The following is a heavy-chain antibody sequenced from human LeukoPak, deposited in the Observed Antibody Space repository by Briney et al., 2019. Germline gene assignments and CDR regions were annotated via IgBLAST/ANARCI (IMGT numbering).Heavy chain of an antibody. Sequence: GGSLRLSCTASGFTFSRNGMHWVRQAPGKGLEWVADISYDGSNKYYEDSVKGRFTISRDNSKNTLFLQINSLRTEDTAVYYCAKEAKPWSGGGSFDYWGQGTLVTVSS. V-gene: IGHV3-30*18. D-gene: IGHD3-10*01. J-gene: IGHJ4*02. CDR3: AKEAKPWSGGGSFDY. CDR1: GFTFSRNG. CDR2: ISYDGSNK.